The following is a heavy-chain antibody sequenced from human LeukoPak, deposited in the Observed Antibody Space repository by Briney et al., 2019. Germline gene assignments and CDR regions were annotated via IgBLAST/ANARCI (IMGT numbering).Heavy chain of an antibody. D-gene: IGHD7-27*01. V-gene: IGHV3-7*01. J-gene: IGHJ4*02. Sequence: GRSLRLSCAASGFTYTNYWMAWISQAPGKGLEWEANIKGDGSDKNLSDSVKGRLTVSRDNDKNSLYQEMNILRAKDTALYYCARDVPWGYFDYWGQGTLVT. CDR2: IKGDGSDK. CDR3: ARDVPWGYFDY. CDR1: GFTYTNYW.